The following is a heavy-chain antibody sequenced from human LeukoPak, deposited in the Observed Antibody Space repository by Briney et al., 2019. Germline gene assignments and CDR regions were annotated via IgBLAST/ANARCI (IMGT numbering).Heavy chain of an antibody. CDR1: GYSISSGYY. CDR2: IYHSRTT. Sequence: PSETLSLTCAVSGYSISSGYYWGWVRQPPGKGLEWIGTIYHSRTTYYNPSLKSRVTISVDTSKKQFSLKLSSVTAADTAVYYCARGIYYYYYMDVWGKGTTVTVSS. V-gene: IGHV4-38-2*01. J-gene: IGHJ6*03. CDR3: ARGIYYYYYMDV.